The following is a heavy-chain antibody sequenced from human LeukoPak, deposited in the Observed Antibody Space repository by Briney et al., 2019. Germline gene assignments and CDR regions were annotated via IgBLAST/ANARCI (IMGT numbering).Heavy chain of an antibody. D-gene: IGHD3-22*01. J-gene: IGHJ3*02. CDR1: GYTFTGYY. CDR2: INPNSGGT. CDR3: ARDRRAYYYDSSGPTDAFDI. Sequence: ASVKVSCKASGYTFTGYYMHWVRQAPGQGLEWMGRINPNSGGTNYAQKFQGRVTMTRDTSISTAYMELSRLRSDDTAVYYCARDRRAYYYDSSGPTDAFDIWGQGTMVTVSS. V-gene: IGHV1-2*06.